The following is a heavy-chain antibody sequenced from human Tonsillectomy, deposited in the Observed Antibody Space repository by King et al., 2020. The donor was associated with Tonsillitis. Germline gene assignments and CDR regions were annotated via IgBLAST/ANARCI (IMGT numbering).Heavy chain of an antibody. V-gene: IGHV3-30*18. D-gene: IGHD3-16*02. Sequence: VQLVESGGGVVQPGRSLRLSCAASGFTFSNYGMHWVRQAPGKGLEWVALIAYDASYENYADSVKGRFAISRDNSKNTLYLEMNSLRVEDTAGYYCAKDCIYLSDWYFVVWGRGTLVSVAS. CDR3: AKDCIYLSDWYFVV. CDR1: GFTFSNYG. CDR2: IAYDASYE. J-gene: IGHJ2*01.